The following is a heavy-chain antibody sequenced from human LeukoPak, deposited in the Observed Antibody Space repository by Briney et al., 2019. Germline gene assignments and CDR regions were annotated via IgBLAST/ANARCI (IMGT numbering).Heavy chain of an antibody. CDR1: GFTVSSNS. J-gene: IGHJ4*02. D-gene: IGHD4-17*01. CDR2: IYSGGNT. Sequence: GGSLRLSCTVSGFTVSSNSMSWVRQAPGKGLEWVSFIYSGGNTHYSDSVKGRFTISRDNSKNTLYLQMNSLRAEDTAVYYCARRAGEYSHPYDYWGQGTLVTVSS. V-gene: IGHV3-53*01. CDR3: ARRAGEYSHPYDY.